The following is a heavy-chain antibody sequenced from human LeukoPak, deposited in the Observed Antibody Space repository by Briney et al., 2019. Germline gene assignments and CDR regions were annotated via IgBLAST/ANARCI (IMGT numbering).Heavy chain of an antibody. J-gene: IGHJ4*02. CDR2: ISSSSSYI. CDR1: GFKFSDHD. Sequence: PGGSLRLSCAASGFKFSDHDIDWVRQAPGKGLEWVSSISSSSSYIYYADSVKGRFTISRDNAKNSLYLQMNSLRAEDTAVYYCARGSTADYWGQGTLVTVSS. V-gene: IGHV3-21*01. CDR3: ARGSTADY. D-gene: IGHD6-6*01.